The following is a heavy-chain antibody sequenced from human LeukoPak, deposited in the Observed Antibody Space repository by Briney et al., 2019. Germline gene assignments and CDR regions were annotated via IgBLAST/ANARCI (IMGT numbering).Heavy chain of an antibody. J-gene: IGHJ6*02. D-gene: IGHD3-3*01. CDR2: ISSSSAYI. V-gene: IGHV3-21*01. CDR3: ARSLGNEWLLFIGRTGMDA. Sequence: GGSLRLSCAASGFTFSTYSMNWVRQTPGKGLEWVSSISSSSAYIYYADSMKGRFTISRDNAKNSLYLQMNSLRAEDTAVYYCARSLGNEWLLFIGRTGMDAWAQGTTVTVSS. CDR1: GFTFSTYS.